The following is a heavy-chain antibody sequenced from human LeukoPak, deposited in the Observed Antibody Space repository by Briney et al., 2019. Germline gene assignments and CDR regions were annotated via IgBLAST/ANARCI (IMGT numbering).Heavy chain of an antibody. CDR1: GFTFSDYY. D-gene: IGHD1-14*01. Sequence: PGGSLRLSCAASGFTFSDYYMSWIRQAPGKGLEWIGNIYYSGSTYYNPSLKSRVSISVDTSKNQFSLKLTSVTAADTAVYYCARAPEYGLYYFDYWGQGTLVTVSS. J-gene: IGHJ4*02. CDR3: ARAPEYGLYYFDY. V-gene: IGHV4-38-2*01. CDR2: IYYSGST.